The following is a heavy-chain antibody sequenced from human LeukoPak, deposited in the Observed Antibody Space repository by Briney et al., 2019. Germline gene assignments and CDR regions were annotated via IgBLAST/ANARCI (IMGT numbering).Heavy chain of an antibody. J-gene: IGHJ4*02. CDR3: ARDRIAAAGTLDY. CDR1: GGSISSSNW. V-gene: IGHV4-4*02. D-gene: IGHD6-13*01. CDR2: IYHSGST. Sequence: PSETLSLTCAVSGGSISSSNWWSWVRQPPGKGLEWIGEIYHSGSTNYNPSLKSRVTISVDKSKNQFSLKLSSVTAADTAVYYCARDRIAAAGTLDYWGQGTLVTASS.